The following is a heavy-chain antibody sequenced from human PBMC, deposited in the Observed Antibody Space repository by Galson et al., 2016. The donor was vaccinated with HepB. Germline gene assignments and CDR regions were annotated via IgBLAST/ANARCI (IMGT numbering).Heavy chain of an antibody. J-gene: IGHJ4*02. CDR1: GDSISNVGRH. D-gene: IGHD6-25*01. CDR3: VRLGTAAAIANRRGSIY. V-gene: IGHV4-39*01. Sequence: SETLSLTCTVSGDSISNVGRHWGWFRQSPGMSPEYIGSIHSSGTSYYSPSLTSRVTVSADTSRNQLFLSLTSVTAADTAIYYCVRLGTAAAIANRRGSIYWGQGTRVTVSS. CDR2: IHSSGTS.